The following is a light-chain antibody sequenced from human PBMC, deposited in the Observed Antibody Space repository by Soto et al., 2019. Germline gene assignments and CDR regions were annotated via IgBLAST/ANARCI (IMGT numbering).Light chain of an antibody. Sequence: QCLLTQPRCVSGSPGQSVTISCTGTVIDVGGYNYVSSYQQHPGKARKLMIYDVSKRPSGVPDRFSGSRSGNTASVTISGLQAEDEADYYRWSDAGSYTYVFGTGTKVTVL. CDR3: WSDAGSYTYV. CDR2: DVS. V-gene: IGLV2-11*01. J-gene: IGLJ1*01. CDR1: VIDVGGYNY.